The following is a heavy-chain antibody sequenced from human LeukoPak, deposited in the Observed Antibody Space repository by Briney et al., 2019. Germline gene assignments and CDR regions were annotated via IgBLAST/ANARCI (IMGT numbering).Heavy chain of an antibody. CDR2: IYYSGST. Sequence: SGTLSLTCAASGGSISSSSYYWGWIRQPPGKGLEWIGSIYYSGSTYYNPSLKSRVTISVDTSKNQFSLKLSSVTAADTAVYYCASNIDDSTGYWGQGTLATVSS. D-gene: IGHD3-3*01. V-gene: IGHV4-39*07. J-gene: IGHJ4*02. CDR1: GGSISSSSYY. CDR3: ASNIDDSTGY.